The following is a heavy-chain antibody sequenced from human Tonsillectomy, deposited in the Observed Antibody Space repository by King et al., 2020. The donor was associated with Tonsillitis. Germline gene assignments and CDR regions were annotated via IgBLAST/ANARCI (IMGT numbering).Heavy chain of an antibody. CDR2: ISGSSSNT. V-gene: IGHV3-23*04. Sequence: VQLVESGGGFVQPGGALRLSCAASGITFSSYAMSWVRQAPGKGLEWVSGISGSSSNTYYADPVKGRFTIPRDNSKNTVYLEMDSMSAEDTAVYYCAKGYSGYDFGSFDYWGQGTLVTVSP. J-gene: IGHJ4*02. CDR1: GITFSSYA. D-gene: IGHD5-12*01. CDR3: AKGYSGYDFGSFDY.